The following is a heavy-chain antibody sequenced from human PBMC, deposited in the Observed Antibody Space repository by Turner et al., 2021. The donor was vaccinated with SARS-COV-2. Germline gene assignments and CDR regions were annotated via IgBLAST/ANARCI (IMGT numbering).Heavy chain of an antibody. D-gene: IGHD1-26*01. J-gene: IGHJ4*02. V-gene: IGHV4-39*01. Sequence: QLQLQESGPGLVKPSETLSITSTGSGNSVSSSSFYWGWIRQAPGKGLEWIGNFYYSGNTYYNPSLKSRVTISAETYKKQFSLRLTSVTAADTAVYYCVRTPSGSCPHFNFWGQGTLVTVSS. CDR3: VRTPSGSCPHFNF. CDR1: GNSVSSSSFY. CDR2: FYYSGNT.